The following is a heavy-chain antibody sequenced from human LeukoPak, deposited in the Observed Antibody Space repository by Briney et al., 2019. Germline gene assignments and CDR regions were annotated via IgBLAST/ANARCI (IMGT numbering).Heavy chain of an antibody. J-gene: IGHJ4*02. CDR2: IRYDGSNK. V-gene: IGHV3-30*02. D-gene: IGHD3-22*01. Sequence: GGSLRLSCAASGFTFSSCGMHWVRQAPGKGLEWVAFIRYDGSNKYYADSVKGRFTISRDNSKNTLYLQMNSLRAEDTAVYYCAKDPAITMIGGGQGTLVTVSS. CDR1: GFTFSSCG. CDR3: AKDPAITMIG.